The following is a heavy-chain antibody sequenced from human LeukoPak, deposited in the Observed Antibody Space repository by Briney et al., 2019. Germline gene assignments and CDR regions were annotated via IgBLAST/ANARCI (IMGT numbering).Heavy chain of an antibody. CDR3: AKGGSSCYICGSNY. CDR2: ISGSGGST. J-gene: IGHJ4*02. Sequence: PGGSLRLSCAASGFTFSSYAMSWVRQAPGKGLEWVSAISGSGGSTYYADSVKGRFTISRDNSKNTLHLQMNSLRAEDTAIYYCAKGGSSCYICGSNYWGQGTLVTVSS. CDR1: GFTFSSYA. V-gene: IGHV3-23*01. D-gene: IGHD2-2*02.